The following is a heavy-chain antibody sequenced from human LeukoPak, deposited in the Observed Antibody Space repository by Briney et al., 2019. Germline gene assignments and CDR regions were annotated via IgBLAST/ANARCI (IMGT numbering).Heavy chain of an antibody. V-gene: IGHV3-73*01. Sequence: GGSLRLSCAASGFTFSGSAMHWVSQAYGKGLEWLGRIRSKADSYTTAYAASGKGRFIVSRDDSKNTAYLQMNSLKTEDTAVYYCRAAADLNDYWGQGTLVTVSS. D-gene: IGHD6-13*01. J-gene: IGHJ4*02. CDR1: GFTFSGSA. CDR3: RAAADLNDY. CDR2: IRSKADSYTT.